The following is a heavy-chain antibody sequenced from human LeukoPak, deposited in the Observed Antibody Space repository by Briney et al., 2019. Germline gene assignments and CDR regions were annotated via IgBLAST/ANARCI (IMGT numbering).Heavy chain of an antibody. CDR1: GFTFSSYE. D-gene: IGHD1-26*01. Sequence: GGPLRLSCAASGFTFSSYEMNWVRQAPGKGLEWFSYISSSGSTMYYADSVKARFTISRDNAKNSLYLQMNSLRAEDTAVYYCGSLVGADYWGQGTLVTVSS. CDR2: ISSSGSTM. CDR3: GSLVGADY. V-gene: IGHV3-48*03. J-gene: IGHJ4*02.